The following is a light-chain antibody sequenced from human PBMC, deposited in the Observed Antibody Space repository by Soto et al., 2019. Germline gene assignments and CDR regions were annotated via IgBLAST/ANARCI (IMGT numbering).Light chain of an antibody. J-gene: IGKJ5*01. Sequence: DIQMTQSPSFVSASVGDTVTMSCRASQGITSWLAWYQQKPGKAPKLLIYAASSLQSGVPSRFSGSGSGTEFTLTISGLLPEDFAAYHCQQLYTLPFTFGQGTRLEIK. CDR2: AAS. CDR3: QQLYTLPFT. V-gene: IGKV1-12*01. CDR1: QGITSW.